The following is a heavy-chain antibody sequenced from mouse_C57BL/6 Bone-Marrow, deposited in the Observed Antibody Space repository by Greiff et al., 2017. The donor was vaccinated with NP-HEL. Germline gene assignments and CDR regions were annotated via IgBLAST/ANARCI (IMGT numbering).Heavy chain of an antibody. D-gene: IGHD2-1*01. V-gene: IGHV5-15*01. CDR2: ISNLAYSI. Sequence: EVKVVESGGGLVQPGGSLKLSCAASGFTFSDYGMAWVRQAPRKGPEWLAFISNLAYSIYYADTVTGRFTISRENAKNTLYLEMSSLRSEDTAMYYCASGNSYAMDYWGQGTSVTVSS. CDR3: ASGNSYAMDY. CDR1: GFTFSDYG. J-gene: IGHJ4*01.